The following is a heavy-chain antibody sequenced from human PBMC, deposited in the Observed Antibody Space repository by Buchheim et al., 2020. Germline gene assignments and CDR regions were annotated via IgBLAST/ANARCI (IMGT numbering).Heavy chain of an antibody. V-gene: IGHV3-74*01. J-gene: IGHJ6*02. Sequence: EVQLVESGGGLVQPGGSLRLSCAASGFTFSSYWMHWVRQAPGKGLVWVSRINSDGSSTSYADSVKGRFTISRDNAKNTLYLQMNSLRAEDTAVYYCARGHCSSTSCWIYYYYYGMDVWGQGTT. CDR1: GFTFSSYW. D-gene: IGHD2-2*01. CDR3: ARGHCSSTSCWIYYYYYGMDV. CDR2: INSDGSST.